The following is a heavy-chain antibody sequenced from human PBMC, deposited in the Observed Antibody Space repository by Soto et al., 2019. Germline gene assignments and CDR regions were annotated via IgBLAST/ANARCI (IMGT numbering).Heavy chain of an antibody. CDR2: INWNSNSR. J-gene: IGHJ4*02. Sequence: EVQLVESGGGVVRPGGSLRLSCAASGFNFDDYGMSWVRQAPGKGLEWVSGINWNSNSRGYADSVKGRFTICRANVQNSLYLEMNSLRAEDTAFYYCARGISGYDQYFDTWGQGTLVTVSS. CDR1: GFNFDDYG. V-gene: IGHV3-20*04. D-gene: IGHD5-12*01. CDR3: ARGISGYDQYFDT.